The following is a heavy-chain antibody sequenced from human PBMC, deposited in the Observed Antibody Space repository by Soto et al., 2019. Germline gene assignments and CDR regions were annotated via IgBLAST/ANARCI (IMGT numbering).Heavy chain of an antibody. Sequence: EVQLVESGGGLVQPGGSLRLSCAASGFTFSSYAMHWVRQAPGTGLEYVSAISSNGGSTYYANSVKGRFTISRDNSRNTLYLQMGSLRAEDMAVYYCAREGYCSSTISYSCDYWGQGTLVTVAS. CDR1: GFTFSSYA. V-gene: IGHV3-64*01. J-gene: IGHJ4*02. CDR2: ISSNGGST. D-gene: IGHD2-2*01. CDR3: AREGYCSSTISYSCDY.